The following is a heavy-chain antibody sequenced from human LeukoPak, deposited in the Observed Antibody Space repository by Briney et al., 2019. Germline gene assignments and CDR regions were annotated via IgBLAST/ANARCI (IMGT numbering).Heavy chain of an antibody. CDR1: GGSISSYY. V-gene: IGHV4-59*01. J-gene: IGHJ6*02. D-gene: IGHD3-22*01. Sequence: ASETLSHTCTVSGGSISSYYWSWIRQPPGKGLEWIGYIYYSGSTNYNPSLKSRVTISVDTSKNQFSLKLSSVTAAGTAVYYCARDRHYYDSSGFYYYGMDVWGQGTTVTVSS. CDR3: ARDRHYYDSSGFYYYGMDV. CDR2: IYYSGST.